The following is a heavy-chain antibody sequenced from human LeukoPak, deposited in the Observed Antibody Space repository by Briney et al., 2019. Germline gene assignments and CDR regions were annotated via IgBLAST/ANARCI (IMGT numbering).Heavy chain of an antibody. CDR2: ISNYDGRT. D-gene: IGHD2-2*01. J-gene: IGHJ4*02. V-gene: IGHV1-18*01. CDR3: ASDFLNAEGRTEDYFEY. CDR1: GYIFSNYG. Sequence: ASVKVSCKASGYIFSNYGISWVRQAPGQGLEWMGLISNYDGRTNFAQNFQGRVTLTTDTSTSTAYMELRTLRSDDSAVYYCASDFLNAEGRTEDYFEYWGQGTLVIVSS.